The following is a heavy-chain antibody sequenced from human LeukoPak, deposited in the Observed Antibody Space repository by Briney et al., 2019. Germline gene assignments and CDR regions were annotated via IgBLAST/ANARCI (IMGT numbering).Heavy chain of an antibody. CDR1: GFTFSSYE. Sequence: PGGSLRLSCAASGFTFSSYEMNWVRQAPGKGLEWVSYISSSGSTIYYADSVKGRFTISRDNAKNSLYLQMNSLRAEDTAVYYCAKDKDYGDYVVGNWFDPWGQGTLVTVSS. J-gene: IGHJ5*02. V-gene: IGHV3-48*03. CDR2: ISSSGSTI. CDR3: AKDKDYGDYVVGNWFDP. D-gene: IGHD4-17*01.